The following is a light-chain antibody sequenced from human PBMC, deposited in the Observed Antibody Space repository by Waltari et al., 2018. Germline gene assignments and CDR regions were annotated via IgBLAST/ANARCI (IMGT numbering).Light chain of an antibody. Sequence: EIVMTQSPATLSVSPGERATLTCRASQSIGTSLSWFQVRPGRAPRHLIYGASTKATGIPARFSGSGSGTEFSLTISSLQSEDIAIYYCLQYSNWPYTFGQGTRLEIK. CDR1: QSIGTS. CDR3: LQYSNWPYT. V-gene: IGKV3-15*01. J-gene: IGKJ2*01. CDR2: GAS.